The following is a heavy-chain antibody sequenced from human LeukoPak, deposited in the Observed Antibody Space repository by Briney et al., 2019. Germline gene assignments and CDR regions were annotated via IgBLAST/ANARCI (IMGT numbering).Heavy chain of an antibody. V-gene: IGHV4-39*07. CDR2: IDYSGST. Sequence: PSQTLSLTCTVSGGSISGSSFFWGWIRQPPGKGLEWIGSIDYSGSTYYNPSLKSRVTISVDTSENHFSLKMSSVTAADTAVHYCARDPGGSGALDYWGQGTLVAVSA. D-gene: IGHD2-8*02. CDR1: GGSISGSSFF. CDR3: ARDPGGSGALDY. J-gene: IGHJ4*02.